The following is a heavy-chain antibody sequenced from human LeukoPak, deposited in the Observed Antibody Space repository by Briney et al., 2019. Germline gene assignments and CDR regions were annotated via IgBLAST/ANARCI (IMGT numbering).Heavy chain of an antibody. CDR2: IYNGVNT. Sequence: SETLSLTCTVSGASVSSASYWTWIRQPPGKGVEWIAHIYNGVNTNYNPSLKSRATISADTSKNQFSLKLNSVTAADTAVYYCVRDRELRYWGQGILVTVSS. D-gene: IGHD1-26*01. V-gene: IGHV4-61*01. CDR3: VRDRELRY. J-gene: IGHJ4*02. CDR1: GASVSSASY.